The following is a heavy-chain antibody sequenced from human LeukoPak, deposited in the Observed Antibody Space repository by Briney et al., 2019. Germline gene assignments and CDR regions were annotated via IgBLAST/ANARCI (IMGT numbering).Heavy chain of an antibody. CDR2: INPNSGGT. CDR3: ARGSRHNYYDSSGYGTHFDY. CDR1: GYTFTGYY. Sequence: ASVKVSCKASGYTFTGYYMHWVRQAPGQGLEWMGWINPNSGGTNYAQKFQGRVTMTRDTSISTAYMELSRLRSDDTAVYYCARGSRHNYYDSSGYGTHFDYWGQGTLVTVSS. J-gene: IGHJ4*02. V-gene: IGHV1-2*02. D-gene: IGHD3-22*01.